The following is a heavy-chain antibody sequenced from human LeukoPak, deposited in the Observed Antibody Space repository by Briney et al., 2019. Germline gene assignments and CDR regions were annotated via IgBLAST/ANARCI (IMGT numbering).Heavy chain of an antibody. D-gene: IGHD7-27*01. J-gene: IGHJ4*02. CDR1: GFTFSSYA. V-gene: IGHV3-23*01. CDR3: AKSPRIELGIFFGY. CDR2: ISGSGGST. Sequence: GGSLRLSCAASGFTFSSYAMSWVRQAPGKGLEWVSAISGSGGSTYYADSVKGRFTISRDNSKNPLYLQMNSLRAEDTAVYYCAKSPRIELGIFFGYWGQGTLVTVSS.